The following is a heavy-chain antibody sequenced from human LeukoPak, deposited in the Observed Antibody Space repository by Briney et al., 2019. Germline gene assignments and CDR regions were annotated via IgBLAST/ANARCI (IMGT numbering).Heavy chain of an antibody. CDR1: GGSISSGSYY. V-gene: IGHV4-61*02. CDR3: ARGPPSTREYFDL. Sequence: PSQTLSLTCTVSGGSISSGSYYWSWIRQPAGKGLEWIGRIYTSGSTNYNPSLKSRVTISVDTSKNQFSLKLSSVTAADTAVYYCARGPPSTREYFDLWGRGTLVTVSS. D-gene: IGHD2-2*01. CDR2: IYTSGST. J-gene: IGHJ2*01.